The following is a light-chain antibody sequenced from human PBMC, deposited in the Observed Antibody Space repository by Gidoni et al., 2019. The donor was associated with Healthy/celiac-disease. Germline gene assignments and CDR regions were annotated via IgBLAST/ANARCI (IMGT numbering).Light chain of an antibody. CDR2: DDS. Sequence: SYVLTHPPSVSVAPGQTARITCGGNNVGSKSVHWYQQKPGQAPVLVVYDDSGRPSGIPERFSGSNSGNTATLTISRVEAGDEADYYCQVWDSSSDHVVFGGGTKLTVL. V-gene: IGLV3-21*02. CDR1: NVGSKS. J-gene: IGLJ2*01. CDR3: QVWDSSSDHVV.